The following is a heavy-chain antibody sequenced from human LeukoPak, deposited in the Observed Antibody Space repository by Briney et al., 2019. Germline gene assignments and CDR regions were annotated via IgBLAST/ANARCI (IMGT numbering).Heavy chain of an antibody. J-gene: IGHJ6*03. CDR1: GGSFSGYY. CDR2: INHSGST. Sequence: SETLSLTCAVYGGSFSGYYWSWIRQPPGKGLEWIGEINHSGSTNYNPSLKSRVTISVDTSKNQFPLKLSSVTAADTAVYYCARGGYCSSTSCYYYYYYMDVWGKGTTVTVSS. CDR3: ARGGYCSSTSCYYYYYYMDV. V-gene: IGHV4-34*01. D-gene: IGHD2-2*01.